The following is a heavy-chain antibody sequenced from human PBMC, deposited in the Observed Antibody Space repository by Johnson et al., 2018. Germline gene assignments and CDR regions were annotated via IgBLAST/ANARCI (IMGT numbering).Heavy chain of an antibody. CDR2: ISSSSSSI. CDR3: ARVISFCYYYMDV. CDR1: GFILRDHW. Sequence: VQLLESGGGLVQPGGSLRLSCAASGFILRDHWMPWVRQAPGKGLAWLSYISSSSSSIYYADSVKGRFTVSRDNAKNSLFLQRNSLRAEDTAVYYCARVISFCYYYMDVWGKGTTVTGS. V-gene: IGHV3-48*01. D-gene: IGHD3-3*02. J-gene: IGHJ6*03.